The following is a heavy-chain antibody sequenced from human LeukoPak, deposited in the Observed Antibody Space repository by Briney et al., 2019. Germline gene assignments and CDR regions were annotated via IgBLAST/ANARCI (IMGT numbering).Heavy chain of an antibody. D-gene: IGHD1-26*01. Sequence: SGTLFLTCGVSGGSISNGNWWSWVRQPPGKGLEWIGEIYRTGSANYNPSLKSRVTISVDKSKNQFSLSLNSVTAADTAVYYCVRCGSYCLDYWGQGTLVTVSS. CDR1: GGSISNGNW. J-gene: IGHJ4*02. V-gene: IGHV4-4*02. CDR3: VRCGSYCLDY. CDR2: IYRTGSA.